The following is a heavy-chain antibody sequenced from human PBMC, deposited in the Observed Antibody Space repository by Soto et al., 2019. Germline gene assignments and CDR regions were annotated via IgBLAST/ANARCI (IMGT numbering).Heavy chain of an antibody. V-gene: IGHV3-21*01. D-gene: IGHD2-2*01. Sequence: GGSLRLSCAASGFTFSSYSMNWVRQAPGKGLEWVSSISSSSSYIYYADSVKGRFTISRDNAKNSLYLQMNSLRAEDTAVYYCAREVEVPAAILYYYYYGMDVWGQGTTVTV. J-gene: IGHJ6*02. CDR3: AREVEVPAAILYYYYYGMDV. CDR1: GFTFSSYS. CDR2: ISSSSSYI.